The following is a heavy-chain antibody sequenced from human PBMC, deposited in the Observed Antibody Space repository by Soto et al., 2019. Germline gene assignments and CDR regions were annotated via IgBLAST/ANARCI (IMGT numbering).Heavy chain of an antibody. Sequence: PGGSLRLSCAASGFTFSSYWMHWVRQAPGKGLVWVSRINSDGSSTSYADSVKGRFTISRDNAKNTLYLQMNSLRAEDTAVYYCARANMVRGIPPRHNWFDPWGQGTLVTVSS. V-gene: IGHV3-74*01. CDR1: GFTFSSYW. J-gene: IGHJ5*02. CDR3: ARANMVRGIPPRHNWFDP. CDR2: INSDGSST. D-gene: IGHD3-10*01.